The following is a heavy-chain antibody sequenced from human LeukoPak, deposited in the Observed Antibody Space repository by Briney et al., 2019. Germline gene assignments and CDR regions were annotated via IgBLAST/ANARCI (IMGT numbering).Heavy chain of an antibody. CDR2: IYPGDSDA. J-gene: IGHJ4*02. D-gene: IGHD3-10*01. V-gene: IGHV5-51*01. CDR3: ARLPPTGGYYGSGWGYYFDY. Sequence: GESLKISCKGSGYSFTSYWIGWVRQMPGKGLEWMGIIYPGDSDARYSPSFQGQVTISADKSISTAYLQWSSLKASDTAMYYCARLPPTGGYYGSGWGYYFDYWGQGTLVTVSS. CDR1: GYSFTSYW.